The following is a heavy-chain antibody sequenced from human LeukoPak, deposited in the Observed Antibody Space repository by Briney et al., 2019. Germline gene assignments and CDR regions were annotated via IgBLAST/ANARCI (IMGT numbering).Heavy chain of an antibody. CDR3: ARETRLRWTDY. V-gene: IGHV3-30*03. Sequence: GRSLRLSCAASGFTFSTYAMHWVRQAPGKGLEWVTIISYDGSEKYYADSVKGRFTISRDNSKSTLYLQMDSLRAEDTAVYYCARETRLRWTDYWGQGTLVTVSS. CDR2: ISYDGSEK. J-gene: IGHJ4*02. CDR1: GFTFSTYA. D-gene: IGHD5-24*01.